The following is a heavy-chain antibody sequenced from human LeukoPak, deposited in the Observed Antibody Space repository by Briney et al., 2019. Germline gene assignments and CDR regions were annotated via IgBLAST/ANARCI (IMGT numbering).Heavy chain of an antibody. D-gene: IGHD3-10*01. V-gene: IGHV3-73*01. Sequence: GGSLRLSGAASGFTFSGSAMHWVRQASGKGLEWVGRIRSKANSYATAYAASVKGRFTISRDDSKNTAYLQMNSLKTEDTAVYYCTRYTHSYPYGSGSYTPDYYYYYMDVWGKGTTVTVSS. CDR3: TRYTHSYPYGSGSYTPDYYYYYMDV. J-gene: IGHJ6*03. CDR2: IRSKANSYAT. CDR1: GFTFSGSA.